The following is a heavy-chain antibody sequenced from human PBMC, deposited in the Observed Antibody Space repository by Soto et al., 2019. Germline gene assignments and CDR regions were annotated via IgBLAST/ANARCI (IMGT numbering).Heavy chain of an antibody. CDR2: INAGNGNT. CDR3: ASSGMVRGVIIHKYFQH. CDR1: GYTFTSYA. D-gene: IGHD3-10*01. V-gene: IGHV1-3*01. J-gene: IGHJ1*01. Sequence: ASVKVSCKASGYTFTSYAMHWVRQAPGQRLEWMGWINAGNGNTKYSQKFQGRVTITRDTSASTAYMELSSLRSEDTAVYYCASSGMVRGVIIHKYFQHWGQGTLVT.